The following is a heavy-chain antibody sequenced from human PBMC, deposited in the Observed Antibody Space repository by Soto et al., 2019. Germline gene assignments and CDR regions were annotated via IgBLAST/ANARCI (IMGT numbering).Heavy chain of an antibody. J-gene: IGHJ2*01. V-gene: IGHV4-59*08. Sequence: QVQLQESGPGLVKPSETLSLTCTVSGGSISSHYWSWIRQPPGRGLEWIGFIYYSGITDSNPSLKSRVTISLDTSKNQLSLRLSSVTAADAAVYCCARPRGIAPAVWYFELWGRGTLVTVSS. CDR3: ARPRGIAPAVWYFEL. D-gene: IGHD6-13*01. CDR1: GGSISSHY. CDR2: IYYSGIT.